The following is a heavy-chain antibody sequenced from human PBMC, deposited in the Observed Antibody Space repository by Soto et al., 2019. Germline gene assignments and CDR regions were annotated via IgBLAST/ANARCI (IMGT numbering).Heavy chain of an antibody. CDR1: GFTFSSYA. Sequence: GGSLRLSCAASGFTFSSYAMSWVRQAPGKGLEWVSAISGSGGSTYYADSVKGRFTISRDNSKNTLYLQMNSLRAEDTAVYYCAKDYYDFWSGYFGPFDYWGQGTLVT. CDR2: ISGSGGST. D-gene: IGHD3-3*01. V-gene: IGHV3-23*01. CDR3: AKDYYDFWSGYFGPFDY. J-gene: IGHJ4*02.